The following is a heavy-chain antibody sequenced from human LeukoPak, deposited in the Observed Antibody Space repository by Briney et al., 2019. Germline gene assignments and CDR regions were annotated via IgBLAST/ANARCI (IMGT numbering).Heavy chain of an antibody. D-gene: IGHD6-19*01. CDR3: ARVAVAGTSYYCYGMDI. CDR1: GFTFSSYA. Sequence: QPGRSLRLSCAASGFTFSSYAMHWVRQAPGKGLEWVAVISYDGSNKYYADSVKGRFTISRDNSKNTLYLQMNSLRAEDTAVYYCARVAVAGTSYYCYGMDIWGQGTTVTVSS. V-gene: IGHV3-30-3*01. J-gene: IGHJ6*02. CDR2: ISYDGSNK.